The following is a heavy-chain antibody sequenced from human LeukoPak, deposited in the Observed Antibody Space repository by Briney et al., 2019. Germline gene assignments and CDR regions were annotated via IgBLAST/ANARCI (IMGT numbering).Heavy chain of an antibody. D-gene: IGHD2-2*01. Sequence: GGSLRLSCAASGFTFSSYAMSWVRQAPGKGLEWVANINQGGSEKYYVDSVKGRFTISRDNAKNSLDLQMNSLRVEDTAIYYCARLVVPPGNRGWYYEHWGQGTLVTVSS. CDR1: GFTFSSYA. CDR3: ARLVVPPGNRGWYYEH. J-gene: IGHJ4*02. V-gene: IGHV3-7*03. CDR2: INQGGSEK.